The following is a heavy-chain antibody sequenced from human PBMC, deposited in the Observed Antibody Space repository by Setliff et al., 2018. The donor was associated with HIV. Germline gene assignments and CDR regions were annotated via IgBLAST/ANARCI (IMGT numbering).Heavy chain of an antibody. J-gene: IGHJ5*02. CDR3: ARGLTAPAAAGS. Sequence: SETLSLTCTVSGGSASNSRYYWAWIRQPPGKGLEYIGSIYHSGSTYYNPSLKSRVTISVDTSKNQFSLKLNSVTAADTAVYYCARGLTAPAAAGSWGQGMLVTVSS. D-gene: IGHD6-13*01. CDR2: IYHSGST. CDR1: GGSASNSRYY. V-gene: IGHV4-39*01.